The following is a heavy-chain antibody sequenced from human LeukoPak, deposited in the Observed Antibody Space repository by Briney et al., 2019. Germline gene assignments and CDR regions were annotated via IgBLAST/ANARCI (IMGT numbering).Heavy chain of an antibody. CDR3: AKDNRRHYTSGPNPDSLH. V-gene: IGHV3-9*01. Sequence: GGSLRLSCAGSGFIFNNYAMHWVRQPPGKGLEWVSGISWNSGSIDYADSVKGRFTISRDNAKSSLYLQMNSLRVEDTAFYYCAKDNRRHYTSGPNPDSLHWGQGALVTVSS. D-gene: IGHD6-19*01. CDR1: GFIFNNYA. J-gene: IGHJ4*02. CDR2: ISWNSGSI.